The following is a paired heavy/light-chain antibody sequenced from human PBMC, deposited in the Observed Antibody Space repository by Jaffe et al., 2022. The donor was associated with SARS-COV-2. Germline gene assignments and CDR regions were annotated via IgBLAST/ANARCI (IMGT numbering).Light chain of an antibody. J-gene: IGKJ3*01. CDR2: AAS. V-gene: IGKV1-12*02. Sequence: DIQMTQSPSSVSASVGDRVTITCRASQGISSWLAWYQQKPGKAPKLLIYAASSLQSGVPSRFSGSGSGTDFTLTISSLQPEDFATYYCQQANSFRFTFGPGTKVDIK. CDR3: QQANSFRFT. CDR1: QGISSW.
Heavy chain of an antibody. CDR1: GFSLSTSGVG. D-gene: IGHD3-22*01. CDR3: AHCSRPPKYYYDSSGQYYFDY. J-gene: IGHJ4*02. CDR2: IYWDDDK. Sequence: QITLKESGPTLVKPTQTLTLTCTFSGFSLSTSGVGVGWIRQPPGKALEWLALIYWDDDKRYSPSLKSRLTITKDTSKNQVVLTMTNMDPVDTATYYCAHCSRPPKYYYDSSGQYYFDYWGQGTLVTVSS. V-gene: IGHV2-5*02.